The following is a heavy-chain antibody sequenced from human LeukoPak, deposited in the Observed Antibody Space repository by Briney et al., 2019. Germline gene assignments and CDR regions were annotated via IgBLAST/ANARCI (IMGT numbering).Heavy chain of an antibody. V-gene: IGHV4-61*02. CDR3: ARRQIVVVIKGDDAFDI. J-gene: IGHJ3*02. Sequence: SETLSLTCTVSGGSISSGSYYWSWIRQPAGKGLEWIGRIYTSGSTNYNPSLKSRVTISVDTSKNQFSLKLSSVTAADTAVYYCARRQIVVVIKGDDAFDIWGQGTMVTVSS. CDR1: GGSISSGSYY. D-gene: IGHD3-22*01. CDR2: IYTSGST.